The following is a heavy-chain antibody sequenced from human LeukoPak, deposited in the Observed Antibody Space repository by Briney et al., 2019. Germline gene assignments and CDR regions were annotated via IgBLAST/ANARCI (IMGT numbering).Heavy chain of an antibody. V-gene: IGHV4-59*12. CDR3: ARDGAYGDYVSY. D-gene: IGHD4-17*01. CDR1: GGSISSYY. CDR2: IYYSGST. J-gene: IGHJ4*02. Sequence: SETLSLTCTVSGGSISSYYWSWIRQPPGKGLEWIGYIYYSGSTNYNPSLKSRVTISVDTSKNQFSLKLSSVTAADTAVYYCARDGAYGDYVSYWGQGTLVTVSP.